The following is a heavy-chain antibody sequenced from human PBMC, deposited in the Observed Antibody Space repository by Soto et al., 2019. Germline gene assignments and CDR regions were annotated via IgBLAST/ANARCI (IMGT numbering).Heavy chain of an antibody. D-gene: IGHD3-3*02. CDR3: AHLGNPTFTFDY. CDR1: GFSLSTNGVG. Sequence: QITLKESGPTLVKPTQTLTLTCTFSGFSLSTNGVGVGWIRQPPGKALEWRALIYWDDDKRYSPSLESRLTITKATAKNLVVLTMTNMDPVDTATFYSAHLGNPTFTFDYWGQGTLVTVSS. CDR2: IYWDDDK. V-gene: IGHV2-5*02. J-gene: IGHJ4*02.